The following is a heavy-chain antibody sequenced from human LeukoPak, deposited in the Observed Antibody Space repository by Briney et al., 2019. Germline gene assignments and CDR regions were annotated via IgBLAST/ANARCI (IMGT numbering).Heavy chain of an antibody. CDR3: ARRRELLFDY. J-gene: IGHJ4*02. CDR2: MNPNSGNT. CDR1: GYTFTSYD. D-gene: IGHD1-26*01. V-gene: IGHV1-8*01. Sequence: ASVKVSCKASGYTFTSYDINWVRQATGQGLEWMGWMNPNSGNTGCAQKFQGRVTMTRNTSISTAYMELSSLRSEDTAVYYCARRRELLFDYWGQGTLVTVSS.